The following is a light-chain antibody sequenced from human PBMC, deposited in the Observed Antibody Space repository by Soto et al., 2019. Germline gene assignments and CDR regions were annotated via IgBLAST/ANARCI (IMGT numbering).Light chain of an antibody. J-gene: IGLJ2*01. Sequence: QSVLTQPPSASGTPGQRVTMSCSGSRPNIGSNTVNWYQQFPGTAPKVLIHSNDQRPSGVPDRFSGSKSGTSASLAISGLQSEDEAEYYCAAWDDSLKVVVFGGGT. V-gene: IGLV1-44*01. CDR3: AAWDDSLKVVV. CDR2: SND. CDR1: RPNIGSNT.